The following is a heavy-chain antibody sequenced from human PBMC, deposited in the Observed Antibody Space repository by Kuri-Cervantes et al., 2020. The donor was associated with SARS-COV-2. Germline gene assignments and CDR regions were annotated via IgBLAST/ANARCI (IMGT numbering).Heavy chain of an antibody. V-gene: IGHV3-20*04. J-gene: IGHJ4*02. D-gene: IGHD5-24*01. CDR1: GFTFHDYG. CDR3: VRGWMAGPFDL. CDR2: IMWSGGNI. Sequence: GGSLRLSCAASGFTFHDYGMGWVRQAPGKGLEWVSGIMWSGGNIDYADSVKGRLTVSRDNARKSLYLQMNSLRAEDTALYYCVRGWMAGPFDLWGQGTLVTVSS.